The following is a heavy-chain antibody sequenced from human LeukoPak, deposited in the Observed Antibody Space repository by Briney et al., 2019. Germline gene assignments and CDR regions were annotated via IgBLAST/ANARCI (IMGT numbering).Heavy chain of an antibody. D-gene: IGHD3-3*01. CDR3: ARVEAETYCDSWSGYRAFDI. CDR1: GGSVSSGGYY. CDR2: IYTSGST. Sequence: PSETLSLTCTVSGGSVSSGGYYWNWIRQPAGKGLEWIGRIYTSGSTNYNPSLKSRVTILVDTSKNQFSLKLSSVTAADTAVYYCARVEAETYCDSWSGYRAFDIWGQGTMVTVSS. J-gene: IGHJ3*02. V-gene: IGHV4-61*02.